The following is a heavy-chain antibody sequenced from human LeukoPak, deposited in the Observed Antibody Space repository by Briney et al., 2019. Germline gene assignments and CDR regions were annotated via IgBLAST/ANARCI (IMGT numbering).Heavy chain of an antibody. J-gene: IGHJ1*01. Sequence: GGSLRLSCAASGFTFSSYGMHWVRQAPGKGLEWVSSLSSNSRYIYYADSVRGRFTISRDDAKNSLYLQMNSLRAEDTAVYYCVRDLTTSSTAYLQHWGQGSLVTVSS. CDR3: VRDLTTSSTAYLQH. CDR1: GFTFSSYG. V-gene: IGHV3-21*01. CDR2: LSSNSRYI. D-gene: IGHD6-6*01.